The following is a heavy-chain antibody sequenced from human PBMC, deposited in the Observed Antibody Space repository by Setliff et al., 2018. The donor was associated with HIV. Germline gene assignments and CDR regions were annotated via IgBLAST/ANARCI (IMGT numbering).Heavy chain of an antibody. CDR2: INPKMGST. CDR3: ARDYRTTDILSSGYMDV. V-gene: IGHV1-2*06. J-gene: IGHJ6*03. Sequence: GASVKVSCKASGYTFTGYYIHWVRQAPGQGLQWMGRINPKMGSTNYEQNFQGRATMTRDTSVKTAFMELSNLRSDDTAVYYCARDYRTTDILSSGYMDVWGKGTTVTVSS. D-gene: IGHD3-9*01. CDR1: GYTFTGYY.